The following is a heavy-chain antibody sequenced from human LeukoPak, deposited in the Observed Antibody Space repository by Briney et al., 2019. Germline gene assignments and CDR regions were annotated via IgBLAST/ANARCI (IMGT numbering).Heavy chain of an antibody. CDR3: ARPYYYDSRIDP. D-gene: IGHD3-22*01. CDR2: MYYSGST. Sequence: SETLSLTCTVSGGSISSGDYYWSWIRQPPGKGLEWIAYMYYSGSTYYNPSLKSRVTMSADTSKNQISLKLSSVTAADTAVYYCARPYYYDSRIDPWGQGILVTVSS. V-gene: IGHV4-30-4*01. CDR1: GGSISSGDYY. J-gene: IGHJ5*02.